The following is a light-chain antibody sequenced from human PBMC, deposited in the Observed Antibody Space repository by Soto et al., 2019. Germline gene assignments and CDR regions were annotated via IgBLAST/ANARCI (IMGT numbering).Light chain of an antibody. J-gene: IGLJ1*01. Sequence: QSALTQPASVSGSPGQSITISCTGTSSDVGGYNYVSWYQQHPGKAPKLVIYEVSDRPSGVSNRFSGSKSGNTASLTISGLQAEDEADYYCSSYTSSGTPYVFGSGTKLTVL. CDR2: EVS. CDR1: SSDVGGYNY. CDR3: SSYTSSGTPYV. V-gene: IGLV2-14*01.